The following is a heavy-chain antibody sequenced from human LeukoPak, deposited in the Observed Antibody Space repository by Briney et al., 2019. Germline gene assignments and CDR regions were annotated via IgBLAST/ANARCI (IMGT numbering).Heavy chain of an antibody. CDR1: GGSISSSSYY. Sequence: PSETLSLTCTVSGGSISSSSYYWGWIRQPPGKGLEWIGSINYSGSTYYNPSLKSRITISVAASKNQFSLKLSSVTAADTAVYFCARRVPYYGSVTPYYDYWGQGILVTVSS. J-gene: IGHJ4*02. V-gene: IGHV4-39*01. CDR3: ARRVPYYGSVTPYYDY. CDR2: INYSGST. D-gene: IGHD3-10*01.